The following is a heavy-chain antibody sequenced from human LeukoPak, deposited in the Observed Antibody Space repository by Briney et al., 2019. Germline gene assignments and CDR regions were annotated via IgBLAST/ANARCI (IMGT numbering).Heavy chain of an antibody. CDR3: AKDIRSSGWYYFDY. CDR1: GFTFDDYA. D-gene: IGHD6-19*01. J-gene: IGHJ4*02. CDR2: ISWNSGSI. V-gene: IGHV3-9*03. Sequence: PGRSLRLSCAASGFTFDDYAMHWVRQAPGKGLERVSGISWNSGSIGYADSVKARFTISRDNAKNSLYLQMNSLRAEDMALYYCAKDIRSSGWYYFDYWGQGTLVTVSS.